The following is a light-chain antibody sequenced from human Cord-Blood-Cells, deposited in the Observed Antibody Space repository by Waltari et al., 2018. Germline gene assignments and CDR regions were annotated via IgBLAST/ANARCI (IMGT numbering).Light chain of an antibody. J-gene: IGKJ1*01. V-gene: IGKV1-39*01. CDR2: AAS. CDR3: QQSYSTLTWT. CDR1: QSISSY. Sequence: DIELTQPPSSPAAYGVARVTIPCRASQSISSYLNWYQQKPGKAPKLLIYAASSLQSGVPSRFSGSGSGTDFTLTISSLQPEDFATYYCQQSYSTLTWTFGQGTKVEIK.